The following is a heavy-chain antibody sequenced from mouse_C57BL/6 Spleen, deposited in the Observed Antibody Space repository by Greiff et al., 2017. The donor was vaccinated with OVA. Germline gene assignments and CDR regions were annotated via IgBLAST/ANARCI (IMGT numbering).Heavy chain of an antibody. CDR2: ISSGGSYT. J-gene: IGHJ3*01. CDR1: GFTFSSYG. V-gene: IGHV5-6*02. D-gene: IGHD2-5*01. CDR3: ARRYSNYGFAY. Sequence: EVMLVESGGDLVKPGGSLKLSCAASGFTFSSYGMSWVRQTPDKRLEWVATISSGGSYTYYPDSVKGRFTISRDNAKNTLYLQMSSLKSEDTAMYYCARRYSNYGFAYWGQGTLVTVSA.